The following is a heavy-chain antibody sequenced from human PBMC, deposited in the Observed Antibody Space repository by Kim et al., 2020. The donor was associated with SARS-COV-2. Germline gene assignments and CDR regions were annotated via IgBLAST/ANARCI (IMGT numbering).Heavy chain of an antibody. CDR1: GYTFTGYY. V-gene: IGHV1-2*02. CDR3: ATGLYDFWSGYQLDY. CDR2: INPNSGGT. Sequence: ASVKVSCKASGYTFTGYYMHWVRQAPGQGLEWMGWINPNSGGTNYAQKFQGRVTMTRDTSISTAYMELSRLRSDDTAVYYCATGLYDFWSGYQLDYWGQGTLVTVSS. J-gene: IGHJ4*02. D-gene: IGHD3-3*01.